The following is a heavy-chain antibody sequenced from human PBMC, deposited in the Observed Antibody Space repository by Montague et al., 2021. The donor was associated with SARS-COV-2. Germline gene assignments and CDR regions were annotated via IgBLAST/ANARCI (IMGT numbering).Heavy chain of an antibody. CDR1: GYSFTSYW. Sequence: QSGAEVKTPGESLKISRKGSGYSFTSYWIGWVRQMPGKGLEWMGIIYPGDSDTRYSPSLQGQVTISADKSISTAYLQWSSLKASDTAMYYCARRPLRGYTGYDPPDFDYWGQGTLVTASS. CDR3: ARRPLRGYTGYDPPDFDY. D-gene: IGHD5-12*01. J-gene: IGHJ4*02. V-gene: IGHV5-51*01. CDR2: IYPGDSDT.